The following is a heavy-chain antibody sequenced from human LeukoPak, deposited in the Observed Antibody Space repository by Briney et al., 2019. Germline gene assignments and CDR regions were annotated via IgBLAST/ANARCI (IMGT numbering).Heavy chain of an antibody. J-gene: IGHJ4*02. V-gene: IGHV1-46*01. CDR2: INPSGGST. Sequence: GASVKVSCKASGDSFTFTSHAITWVRQAPGQGLEWMGIINPSGGSTSYAQKFQGRVTMTRDMSTSTVYMELSSLRSEDTAVYYCARGGVRQYSSSLPFDYWGQGTLVTVSS. CDR1: GDSFTFTSHA. CDR3: ARGGVRQYSSSLPFDY. D-gene: IGHD6-6*01.